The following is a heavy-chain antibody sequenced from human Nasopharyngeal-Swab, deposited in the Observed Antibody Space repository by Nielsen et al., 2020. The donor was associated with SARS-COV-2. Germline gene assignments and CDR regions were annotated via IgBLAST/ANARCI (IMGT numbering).Heavy chain of an antibody. CDR3: TSQTYYYDSSETLYYYYMDV. D-gene: IGHD3-22*01. CDR1: GFTFGNYS. CDR2: IRSKTYGETT. J-gene: IGHJ6*03. V-gene: IGHV3-49*04. Sequence: GESLKISCTGSGFTFGNYSMNWVRQAPGKGLEWLGFIRSKTYGETTDYAASVKGRFTISRDDSKSIAYLQMNSLRTEDTAVYYCTSQTYYYDSSETLYYYYMDVWGKGTTVTVSS.